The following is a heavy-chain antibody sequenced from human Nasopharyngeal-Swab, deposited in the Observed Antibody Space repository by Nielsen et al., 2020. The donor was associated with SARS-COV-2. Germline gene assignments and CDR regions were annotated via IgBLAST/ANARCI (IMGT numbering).Heavy chain of an antibody. CDR1: GFTFSGYA. V-gene: IGHV3-30-3*01. CDR2: VPLGVDIR. D-gene: IGHD6-19*01. Sequence: GGSLRLSCAASGFTFSGYAMSWLRQSPGKGLEWVALVPLGVDIRQYADSVKGRFTISRDNSQNTVSLQMNSLRVADTAVYYCAREGESSGHAGSFDIWGQGTMVTVSS. J-gene: IGHJ3*02. CDR3: AREGESSGHAGSFDI.